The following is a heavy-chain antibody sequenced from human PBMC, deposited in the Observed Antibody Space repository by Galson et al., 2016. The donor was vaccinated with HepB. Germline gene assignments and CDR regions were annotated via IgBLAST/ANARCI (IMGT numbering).Heavy chain of an antibody. J-gene: IGHJ5*02. D-gene: IGHD4/OR15-4a*01. Sequence: LRLSCAASGFTFSTYAMHWVRQAPGKGLEWVAAIRGTGGTTYYADSVKGRFTISRDNAKNSLYLQMNSLRADDTAVYYCVSQVYGDFGTWGQGTLVTVSS. CDR2: IRGTGGTT. V-gene: IGHV3-48*03. CDR1: GFTFSTYA. CDR3: VSQVYGDFGT.